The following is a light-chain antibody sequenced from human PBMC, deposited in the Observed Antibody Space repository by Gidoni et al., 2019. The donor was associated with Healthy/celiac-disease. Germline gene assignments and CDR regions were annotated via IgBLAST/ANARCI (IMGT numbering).Light chain of an antibody. J-gene: IGKJ3*01. Sequence: DIVMTQSPDSLAVSLGERATINCKSSQSVLYSSDNKNYLAWYQQKPGQPPKLLIYWASTRESGVPDRFSGSGSGTDFTLTISSLQAEDVAVHYCQQYYSLFGPGTKVDIK. V-gene: IGKV4-1*01. CDR3: QQYYSL. CDR1: QSVLYSSDNKNY. CDR2: WAS.